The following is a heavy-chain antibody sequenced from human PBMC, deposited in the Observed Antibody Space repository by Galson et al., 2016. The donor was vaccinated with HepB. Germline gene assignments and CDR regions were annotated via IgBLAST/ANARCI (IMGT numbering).Heavy chain of an antibody. Sequence: SLRLSCAASGFTFSSYALTWVRQAPGKGLEWVSSISGSGGVTFHADSVKGRFTISRDNTKNTLYLQMDSLRAEDTAVYYCARESNPYAYNGIWSGYFFALDMWGQGTMVTVSA. D-gene: IGHD3-3*01. V-gene: IGHV3-23*01. CDR3: ARESNPYAYNGIWSGYFFALDM. J-gene: IGHJ3*02. CDR2: ISGSGGVT. CDR1: GFTFSSYA.